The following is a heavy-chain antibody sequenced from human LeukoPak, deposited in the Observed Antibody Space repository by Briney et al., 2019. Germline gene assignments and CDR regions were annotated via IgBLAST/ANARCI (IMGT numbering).Heavy chain of an antibody. CDR3: ARYTQLAFDY. Sequence: LRLSCAASGFTFSDYYMSWIRQAPGKGLEWIGYIYYSGSTYYNPSLKSRVTISVDTSKNQFSLKLSSVTAADTAVYYCARYTQLAFDYWGQGTLVTVSS. V-gene: IGHV4-30-4*08. CDR2: IYYSGST. CDR1: GFTFSDYY. J-gene: IGHJ4*02. D-gene: IGHD6-13*01.